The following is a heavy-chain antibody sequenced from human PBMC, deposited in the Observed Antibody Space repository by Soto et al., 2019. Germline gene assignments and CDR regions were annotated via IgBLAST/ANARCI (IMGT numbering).Heavy chain of an antibody. CDR2: ISSSGSTI. CDR3: AREGNNYGMDV. D-gene: IGHD3-10*01. J-gene: IGHJ6*02. V-gene: IGHV3-11*01. CDR1: GFTFRDYD. Sequence: GGSLRLSCAAYGFTFRDYDMSWIRQAPGKGLEWVSYISSSGSTIYYADSVKGRFTISRDNAENSLYLQMNSLRVEDTAMYYCAREGNNYGMDVWGQGTTVTVSS.